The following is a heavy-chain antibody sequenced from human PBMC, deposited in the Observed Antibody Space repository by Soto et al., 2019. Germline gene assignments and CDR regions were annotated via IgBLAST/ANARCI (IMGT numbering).Heavy chain of an antibody. CDR3: AGLGMVAAHREFDP. J-gene: IGHJ5*02. D-gene: IGHD2-15*01. V-gene: IGHV4-59*07. Sequence: SDTLSLTCTVCSPSISSHYWRWLRQPPGKGLEWIGYIYHSGSTTYNPSLKSRVTISVDTSKNQFSLKLSSVTAADTAIYYCAGLGMVAAHREFDPWGQGTLVTVSS. CDR2: IYHSGST. CDR1: SPSISSHY.